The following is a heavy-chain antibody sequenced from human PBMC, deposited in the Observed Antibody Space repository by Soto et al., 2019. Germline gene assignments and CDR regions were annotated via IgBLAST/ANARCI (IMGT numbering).Heavy chain of an antibody. V-gene: IGHV3-23*01. CDR2: ISGSGGST. Sequence: EVQLLESGGGLVQPGGSLRLSCAASGFTFSSYAMSWVRQAPGKGLEWVSAISGSGGSTYYADSVKGRFTISRDNSKNTLYLQMNSLRAEDTAVYYCAKTRFQRQVEWLVPDYWGQGTLVTVSS. CDR3: AKTRFQRQVEWLVPDY. D-gene: IGHD6-19*01. CDR1: GFTFSSYA. J-gene: IGHJ4*02.